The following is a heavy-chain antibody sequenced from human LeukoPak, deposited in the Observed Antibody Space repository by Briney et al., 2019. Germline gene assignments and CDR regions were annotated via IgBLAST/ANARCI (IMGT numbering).Heavy chain of an antibody. CDR1: GFTFSSYW. J-gene: IGHJ5*02. CDR3: AKDGSYYDFWSGYQTPDNWFDP. Sequence: GGSLRLSCAASGFTFSSYWMSWVRQAPGKGLEWVSAISGSGGSTYYADSVKGRFTISRDNSKNTLYLQMNSLRAEDTAVYYCAKDGSYYDFWSGYQTPDNWFDPWGQGTLVTVSS. V-gene: IGHV3-23*01. D-gene: IGHD3-3*01. CDR2: ISGSGGST.